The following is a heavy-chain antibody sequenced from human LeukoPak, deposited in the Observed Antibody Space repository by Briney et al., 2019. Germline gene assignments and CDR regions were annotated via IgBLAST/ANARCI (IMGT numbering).Heavy chain of an antibody. Sequence: SETLSLTCAVSGGSISSNNWWGWVRQPPGKGLAWIGEIYHSGSPNYNPSLKSRVTISVDKSRNHFSLNLSSVTAADTAVYYCARVNINNWHSCDYWGQGTLVTVSS. D-gene: IGHD1-1*01. V-gene: IGHV4-4*02. CDR2: IYHSGSP. CDR3: ARVNINNWHSCDY. CDR1: GGSISSNNW. J-gene: IGHJ4*02.